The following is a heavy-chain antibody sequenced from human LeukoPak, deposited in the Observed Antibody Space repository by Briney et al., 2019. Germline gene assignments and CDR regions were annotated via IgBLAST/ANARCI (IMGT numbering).Heavy chain of an antibody. CDR1: GFSFSSYG. D-gene: IGHD3-10*01. Sequence: GGSLRLSCAASGFSFSSYGMHWVRQAPGKGLGWVAFIRYDGSNKHYADSVKGRFTMSRDNSKNTLYLQMNSLRAEDTAVYYCARGSLYTSGTYSPRFDYWGQGTLVTVSS. CDR2: IRYDGSNK. V-gene: IGHV3-30*02. CDR3: ARGSLYTSGTYSPRFDY. J-gene: IGHJ4*02.